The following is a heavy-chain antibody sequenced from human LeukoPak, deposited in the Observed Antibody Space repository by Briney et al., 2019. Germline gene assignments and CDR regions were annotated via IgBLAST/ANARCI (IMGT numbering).Heavy chain of an antibody. CDR2: IYHSGST. D-gene: IGHD4/OR15-4a*01. CDR1: GGSISSYY. J-gene: IGHJ4*02. V-gene: IGHV4-34*01. Sequence: PSETLSLTCTVSGGSISSYYWSWIRQPPGKGLEWIGEIYHSGSTNYNPSLKSRVTISVDTSKNQFSLKLTSVTAADTAVYYCARGRYGAYGDYWGQGTLVTVSS. CDR3: ARGRYGAYGDY.